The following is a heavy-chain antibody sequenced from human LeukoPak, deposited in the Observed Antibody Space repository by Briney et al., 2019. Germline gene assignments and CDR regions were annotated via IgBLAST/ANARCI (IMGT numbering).Heavy chain of an antibody. D-gene: IGHD6-13*01. CDR1: GFIFSSYG. V-gene: IGHV3-30*02. CDR2: IRYDGYNK. CDR3: AKDRGSSWYSAFDI. J-gene: IGHJ3*02. Sequence: TGGSLRLSCAASGFIFSSYGMHWVRQAPGKGLEWVAFIRYDGYNKYYADSVKGRFTFSRDNSKNTLYLQMNSLRAEDTAVYYCAKDRGSSWYSAFDIWGQGTMVTVSS.